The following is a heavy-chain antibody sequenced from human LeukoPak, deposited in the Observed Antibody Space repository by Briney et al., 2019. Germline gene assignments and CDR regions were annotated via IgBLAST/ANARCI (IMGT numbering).Heavy chain of an antibody. CDR3: ARGRFGELPDLYYFDY. CDR2: IIPIFGTA. D-gene: IGHD3-10*01. Sequence: PLASVKVSWKASGYTFTSYGISWVRQAPGQGLEWMGGIIPIFGTANYAQKFQGRVTITADKSTSTAYMELSSLRSEDTAVYYCARGRFGELPDLYYFDYWGQGTLVTVSS. V-gene: IGHV1-69*06. J-gene: IGHJ4*02. CDR1: GYTFTSYG.